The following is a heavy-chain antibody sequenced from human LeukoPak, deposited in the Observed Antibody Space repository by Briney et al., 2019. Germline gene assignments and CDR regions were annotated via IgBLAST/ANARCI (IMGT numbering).Heavy chain of an antibody. D-gene: IGHD1-26*01. CDR2: ISGSGGST. V-gene: IGHV3-23*01. J-gene: IGHJ4*02. Sequence: AGGSLRLSCAASGFTFSSYAMSWVRQAPGKGLEWVSAISGSGGSTYYADSVKGRFTISRDNSKNTLYLQMNSLRAEDTAVYYCAKDGRPYSGSYRGHFDYWGQGTLVTVSS. CDR3: AKDGRPYSGSYRGHFDY. CDR1: GFTFSSYA.